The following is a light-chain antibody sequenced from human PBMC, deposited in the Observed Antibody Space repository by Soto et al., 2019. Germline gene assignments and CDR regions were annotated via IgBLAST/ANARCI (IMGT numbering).Light chain of an antibody. CDR2: GAS. CDR3: QQYGSSPYT. V-gene: IGKV3-20*01. Sequence: EIVLTQSPGTLSLSPGDGATLSCRASQSVSGNSLAWYQQKPGQAPRLLIYGASTRATGIPDKFRCSGSGTDFTLTISRLEPEEFAVYYCQQYGSSPYTFGQGTKLEIK. J-gene: IGKJ2*01. CDR1: QSVSGNS.